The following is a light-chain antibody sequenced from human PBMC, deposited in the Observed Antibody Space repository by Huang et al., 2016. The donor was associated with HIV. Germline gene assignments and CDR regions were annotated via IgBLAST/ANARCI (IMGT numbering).Light chain of an antibody. V-gene: IGKV1-5*03. CDR1: QSIGSS. CDR2: GTS. CDR3: QQYKSYSWT. J-gene: IGKJ1*01. Sequence: DIQMTQSPSTLSASVGDRVTITCRASQSIGSSLAWYQRNPGKAPKLLIYGTSSLESGVPSRFSGSGSGTEFTLTISSLQPDGYASYYCQQYKSYSWTFGQGTKVEIK.